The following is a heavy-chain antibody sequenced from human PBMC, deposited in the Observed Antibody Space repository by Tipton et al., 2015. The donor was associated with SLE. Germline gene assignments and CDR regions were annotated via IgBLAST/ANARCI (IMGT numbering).Heavy chain of an antibody. Sequence: TLSLTCAVYRGSFSGYYWSWIRRPPGKGLEWIGEPTHSGRTNYNPSLKSRVTISADTSKNQFSLKLTSVTVADTAVYYCTRGGRGDGANPFDPWGQGTLVTVSS. CDR3: TRGGRGDGANPFDP. V-gene: IGHV4-34*01. CDR1: RGSFSGYY. J-gene: IGHJ5*02. CDR2: PTHSGRT. D-gene: IGHD4/OR15-4a*01.